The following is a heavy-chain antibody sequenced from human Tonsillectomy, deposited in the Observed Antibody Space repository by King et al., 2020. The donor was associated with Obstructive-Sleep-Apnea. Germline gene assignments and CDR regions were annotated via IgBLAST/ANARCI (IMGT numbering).Heavy chain of an antibody. CDR1: GFTFNIAW. V-gene: IGHV3-15*01. J-gene: IGHJ4*02. CDR2: IKSKTYGETT. D-gene: IGHD3-9*01. CDR3: TSFDRH. Sequence: VQLVESGGDLVKPGGSLRLSCAGSGFTFNIAWMSWVRQAPGKGLEWVGRIKSKTYGETTDYAAPVKGRFTISSDDSKNTLYLQMNSLRTEDTAVYFCTSFDRHWGQGALVTVSS.